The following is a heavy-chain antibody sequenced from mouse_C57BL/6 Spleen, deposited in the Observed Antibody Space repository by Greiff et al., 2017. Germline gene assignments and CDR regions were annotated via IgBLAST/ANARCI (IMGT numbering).Heavy chain of an antibody. J-gene: IGHJ2*01. CDR1: GYTFTSYW. Sequence: VQLQQPGAELVRPGSSVKLSCKASGYTFTSYWMDWVKQRPGQGLEWIGNIYPSDSETHYNQKFKDKATLTVDKSSSTAYMQLSSLTSEDSAVYYCARAELGRRFFDYWGQGTTLTVSS. CDR2: IYPSDSET. V-gene: IGHV1-61*01. CDR3: ARAELGRRFFDY. D-gene: IGHD4-1*01.